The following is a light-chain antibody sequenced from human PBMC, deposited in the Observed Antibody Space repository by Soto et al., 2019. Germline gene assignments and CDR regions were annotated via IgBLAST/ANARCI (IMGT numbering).Light chain of an antibody. Sequence: DIHMTQSPSALSASGGDTVTVSCRASQSVSGWLAWYQQKPGEAPKLLIYDASALPRGVPSRFSGSGSGTKFTLTIASLQPDDFATYYCQQYETFSGTFGPGTKVDIK. CDR1: QSVSGW. CDR3: QQYETFSGT. V-gene: IGKV1-5*01. J-gene: IGKJ1*01. CDR2: DAS.